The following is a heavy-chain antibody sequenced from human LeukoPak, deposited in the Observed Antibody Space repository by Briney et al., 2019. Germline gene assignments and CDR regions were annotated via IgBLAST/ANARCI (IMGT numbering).Heavy chain of an antibody. V-gene: IGHV4-59*08. CDR2: IFYSGSA. D-gene: IGHD1-26*01. Sequence: SETLSLSCTVSGGSMSSYYWSWIRQPPGKGLEWIGYIFYSGSANYNPSLKSRVTVSVDTSKNQFSLKLGSVTAADTAVYYCARQPYILGAYYFDYWGQATVVTVSS. CDR3: ARQPYILGAYYFDY. J-gene: IGHJ4*02. CDR1: GGSMSSYY.